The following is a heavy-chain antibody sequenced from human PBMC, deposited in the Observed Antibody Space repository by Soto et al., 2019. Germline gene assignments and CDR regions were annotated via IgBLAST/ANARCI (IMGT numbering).Heavy chain of an antibody. D-gene: IGHD3-3*01. CDR2: IYWDDDK. CDR3: ARALFLEWLHWFDP. J-gene: IGHJ5*02. Sequence: SGPTLVNPTQALTMTCTFSVFSLSTSGVGVGWIRQPPGKALEWLALIYWDDDKRYSPSLKSRLTITKDTSKNQVVLTMTNMDPVDTATYYRARALFLEWLHWFDPWGQGTLVTVSS. V-gene: IGHV2-5*02. CDR1: VFSLSTSGVG.